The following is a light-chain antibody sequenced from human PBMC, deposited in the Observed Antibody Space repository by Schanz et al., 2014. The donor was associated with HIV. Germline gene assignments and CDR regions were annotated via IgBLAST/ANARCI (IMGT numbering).Light chain of an antibody. J-gene: IGKJ1*01. CDR3: QQSYSTPWT. V-gene: IGKV3-20*01. Sequence: EIVLTQSPGTLSLSPGERATLSCRASQTVSSSYLAWYQQRPGQPPRLLLYGASTRATGVPARFSGSGSGTDFTLTISSLQPEDFATYYCQQSYSTPWTFGQGTKVEIK. CDR1: QTVSSSY. CDR2: GAS.